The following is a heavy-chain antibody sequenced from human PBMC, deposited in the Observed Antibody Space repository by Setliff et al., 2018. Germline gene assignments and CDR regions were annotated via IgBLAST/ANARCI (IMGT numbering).Heavy chain of an antibody. CDR3: ARDLDYYGSGSYFGY. D-gene: IGHD3-10*01. V-gene: IGHV1-69*10. CDR1: GGTFSSYA. CDR2: IIPILGIA. Sequence: SVKVSCKASGGTFSSYAISWVRQAPGQGLEWMGGIIPILGIANYAQKFQGRVTITADESTSTAYMELSSLRSEDTAVYYCARDLDYYGSGSYFGYWGQGTLVTVSS. J-gene: IGHJ4*02.